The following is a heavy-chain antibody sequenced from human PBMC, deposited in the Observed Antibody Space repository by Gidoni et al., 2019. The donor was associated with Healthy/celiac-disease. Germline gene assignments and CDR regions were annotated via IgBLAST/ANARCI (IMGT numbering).Heavy chain of an antibody. CDR2: ISSSSSYT. J-gene: IGHJ3*02. V-gene: IGHV3-11*06. CDR1: GFTLSAYY. Sequence: QVQLVASGGGLVKPGGSLRLSCAAFGFTLSAYYMSWIRQAPGKGLGWVSYISSSSSYTNYADSVKGRFTISRDNAKNSLYLQMNSLRAEDTAVYYCARDVGLATSDDAFDIWGQGTMVTVSS. D-gene: IGHD6-19*01. CDR3: ARDVGLATSDDAFDI.